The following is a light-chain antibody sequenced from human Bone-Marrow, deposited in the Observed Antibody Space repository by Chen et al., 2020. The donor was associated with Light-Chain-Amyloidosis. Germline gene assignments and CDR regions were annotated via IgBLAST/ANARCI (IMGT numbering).Light chain of an antibody. CDR1: SGSIATNH. V-gene: IGLV6-57*01. CDR3: QSCQGSSQGV. Sequence: NFMLTQPHSVSVSPGKTVIISCTRSSGSIATNHVQWYQQRPGSSPTTVIYEDDQRLSGVPDRFSGSIDRSSDSASRTIAGLKTEDEADCCCQSCQGSSQGVFGGGTKLTVL. J-gene: IGLJ3*02. CDR2: EDD.